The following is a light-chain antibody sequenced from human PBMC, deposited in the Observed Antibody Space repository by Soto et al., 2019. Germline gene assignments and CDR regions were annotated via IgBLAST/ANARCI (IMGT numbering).Light chain of an antibody. V-gene: IGKV3-20*01. CDR1: QSVRSSY. J-gene: IGKJ2*03. CDR3: QQYGSSPRYS. Sequence: EIVLTQFPDTLSLSPGERATLSCRASQSVRSSYLAWYQQRPGQAPRLLIYGASSSATGIPDRFNGSGSGTDFTLTISSLEPEDFAVYYCQQYGSSPRYSFGQGTKLEI. CDR2: GAS.